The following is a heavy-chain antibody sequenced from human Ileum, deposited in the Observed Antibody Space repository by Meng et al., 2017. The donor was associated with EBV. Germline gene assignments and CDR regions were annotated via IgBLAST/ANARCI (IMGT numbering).Heavy chain of an antibody. CDR2: INADNGNT. CDR3: ARVERGVKFDK. D-gene: IGHD2-21*01. Sequence: QVTVLRVGGGVKKPGASVKLSCKASGYTFSNYAIHWVRQAPGQRPEWMGWINADNGNTKYSQKFQGRVTITRNTPASTVYMDVRSLRSEDTAVYFCARVERGVKFDKWGQGTLVTVSS. CDR1: GYTFSNYA. V-gene: IGHV1-3*01. J-gene: IGHJ4*01.